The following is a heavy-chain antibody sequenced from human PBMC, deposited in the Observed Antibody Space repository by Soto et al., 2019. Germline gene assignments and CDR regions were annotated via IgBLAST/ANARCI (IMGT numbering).Heavy chain of an antibody. CDR1: GGNFSSYA. J-gene: IGHJ6*02. Sequence: SVKVSCKASGGNFSSYAISWVRQAPGQGLEWMGGIIPIFGTANYAQKFQGRVTITADESTSTAYMELSSLRSEDTAVYYCAREAPERSGYRFSNYGMDVWGQGTTVTVSS. CDR3: AREAPERSGYRFSNYGMDV. D-gene: IGHD3-3*01. CDR2: IIPIFGTA. V-gene: IGHV1-69*13.